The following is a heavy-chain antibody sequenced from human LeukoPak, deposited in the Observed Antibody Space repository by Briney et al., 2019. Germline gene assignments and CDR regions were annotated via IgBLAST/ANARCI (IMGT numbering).Heavy chain of an antibody. D-gene: IGHD2-2*01. CDR2: IYTSGST. J-gene: IGHJ5*02. CDR3: ARLVAAQYQLLLGWFDP. Sequence: SETLSLTCTVSGGSISSYYWSWIRQPPGKGLEWIGYIYTSGSTNYNPSLKSRVTISVDTSKNQFSLKLSSVTAADTAVYYCARLVAAQYQLLLGWFDPWGQGTLVTVSS. CDR1: GGSISSYY. V-gene: IGHV4-4*09.